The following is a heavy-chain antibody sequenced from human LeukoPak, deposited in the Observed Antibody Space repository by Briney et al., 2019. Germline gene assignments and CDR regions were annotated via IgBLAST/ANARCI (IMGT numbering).Heavy chain of an antibody. D-gene: IGHD3-10*02. CDR3: AKVPRFGELGDY. Sequence: GGSLRLSCAASGFTFSSYSMNWVRQAPGKGLEWVSYISSSSSTIYYADSVKGRFTISRDDSKNILYLQMNSLKTDDTALYYCAKVPRFGELGDYWGQGTLVTVSS. CDR2: ISSSSSTI. CDR1: GFTFSSYS. J-gene: IGHJ4*02. V-gene: IGHV3-48*01.